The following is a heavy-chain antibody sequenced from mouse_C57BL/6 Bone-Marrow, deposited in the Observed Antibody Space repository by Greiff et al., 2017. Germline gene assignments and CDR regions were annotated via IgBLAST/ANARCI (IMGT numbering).Heavy chain of an antibody. CDR3: ARQGYDYLDY. V-gene: IGHV5-6*01. CDR1: GFTFSSYG. D-gene: IGHD2-3*01. Sequence: EVKLVESGGDLVKPGGSLTLSCAASGFTFSSYGMSLVRPTPDKRLEWVATISSGGSYTYYPDSVKGRFTISRDNAKNTLYLQMSSLKSEDTAMYYCARQGYDYLDYWGQGTTLTVSS. CDR2: ISSGGSYT. J-gene: IGHJ2*01.